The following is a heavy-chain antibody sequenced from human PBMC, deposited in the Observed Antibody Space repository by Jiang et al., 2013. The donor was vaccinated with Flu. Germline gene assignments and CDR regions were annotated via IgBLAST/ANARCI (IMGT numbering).Heavy chain of an antibody. CDR3: AREGLQRDFGVVINDY. D-gene: IGHD3-3*01. V-gene: IGHV7-4-1*02. J-gene: IGHJ4*02. Sequence: TYAQGFTGRFVFSLDTSVSTAYLQISSLKAEDTAVYYCAREGLQRDFGVVINDYWGQGTLVTVSS.